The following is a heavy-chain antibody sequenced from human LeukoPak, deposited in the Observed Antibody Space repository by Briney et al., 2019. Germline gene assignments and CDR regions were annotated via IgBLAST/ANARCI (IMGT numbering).Heavy chain of an antibody. CDR2: INHKSGAT. D-gene: IGHD3-22*01. Sequence: GASVQVSFKASGYTFSGYYLQWVRQPRGQGLEWMGWINHKSGATDYAQNFQGRVTLTWDTSIGTASMELSSLRSGDTAVYYCARDRYDSVNYYGLDVWGQGTTVTVPS. J-gene: IGHJ6*02. V-gene: IGHV1-2*02. CDR1: GYTFSGYY. CDR3: ARDRYDSVNYYGLDV.